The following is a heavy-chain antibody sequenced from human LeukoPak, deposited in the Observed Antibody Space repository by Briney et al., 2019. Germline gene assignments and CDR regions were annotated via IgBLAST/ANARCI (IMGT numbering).Heavy chain of an antibody. D-gene: IGHD3-22*01. CDR2: IYAGGRS. CDR1: NVTISSGSHY. CDR3: ARQIVDSSGYYPYFDY. Sequence: SETLSLTCTVSNVTISSGSHYWNWIRQPAGKGLEWIGRIYAGGRSSYNPSLRSRVTISVDTSKNQFSLRLSSVTATDTGVYYCARQIVDSSGYYPYFDYWGQGTLVTFSS. J-gene: IGHJ4*02. V-gene: IGHV4-61*02.